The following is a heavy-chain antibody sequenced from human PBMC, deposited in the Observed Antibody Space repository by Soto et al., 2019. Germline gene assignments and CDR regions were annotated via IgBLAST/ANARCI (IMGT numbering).Heavy chain of an antibody. J-gene: IGHJ4*02. D-gene: IGHD1-26*01. CDR1: GFSISSGYY. Sequence: NPSETLSLTCTVSGFSISSGYYWSWVRQPPGKGLEWIGSMYQSGTTYYNPSLKSRVTISINTSKNQFSLKLTSVTAADTAVYYCARDWYRDGYKGGYFDYWGQGTLVTVSS. CDR2: MYQSGTT. V-gene: IGHV4-38-2*02. CDR3: ARDWYRDGYKGGYFDY.